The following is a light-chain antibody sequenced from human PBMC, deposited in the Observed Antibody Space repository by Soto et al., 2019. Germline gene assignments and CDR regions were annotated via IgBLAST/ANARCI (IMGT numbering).Light chain of an antibody. CDR2: GNT. J-gene: IGLJ3*02. CDR1: SSNIVAIYD. Sequence: QSVLPQPPSVSGAPGQRVTISCTGSSSNIVAIYDVHLYQHLPGTAPKLLIYGNTNRHSGVPDRFSGSKSGTSASLAITGLQAEDESDYYWQSYDSSLSGGVFGGGTTFTVL. CDR3: QSYDSSLSGGV. V-gene: IGLV1-40*01.